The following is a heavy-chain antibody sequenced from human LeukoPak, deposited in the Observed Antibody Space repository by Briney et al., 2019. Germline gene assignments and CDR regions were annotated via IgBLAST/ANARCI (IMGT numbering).Heavy chain of an antibody. CDR2: IIPTFGTA. CDR3: ARSDCSSTSCYAGRGGYYYYYYGMDV. Sequence: SVKVSCKASGGTFSSYAISWVRQAPGQGLEWMGGIIPTFGTANYAQKFQGRVTITADESTSTAYMELSSLRSEDTAVYYCARSDCSSTSCYAGRGGYYYYYYGMDVWGQGTTVTVSS. J-gene: IGHJ6*02. D-gene: IGHD2-2*01. V-gene: IGHV1-69*13. CDR1: GGTFSSYA.